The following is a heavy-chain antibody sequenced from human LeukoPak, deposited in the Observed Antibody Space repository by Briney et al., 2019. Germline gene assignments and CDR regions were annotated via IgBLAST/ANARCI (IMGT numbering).Heavy chain of an antibody. J-gene: IGHJ4*02. CDR1: GFTVSSNY. CDR2: IKSKTDGGTT. Sequence: GGSLRLSCAASGFTVSSNYMSWVRQAPGKGLEWVGRIKSKTDGGTTDYAAPVKGRFTISRDDSKNTLYLQMNSLKTEDTAVYYCTTEESSSWYDRRAYFDYWGQGTLVTVSS. D-gene: IGHD6-13*01. CDR3: TTEESSSWYDRRAYFDY. V-gene: IGHV3-15*01.